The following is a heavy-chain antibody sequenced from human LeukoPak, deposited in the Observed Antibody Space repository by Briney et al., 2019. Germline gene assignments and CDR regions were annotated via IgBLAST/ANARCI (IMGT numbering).Heavy chain of an antibody. CDR2: IYYSGST. CDR3: ARLDFWGGYLQY. V-gene: IGHV4-59*01. D-gene: IGHD3-3*01. CDR1: GGSISSYY. Sequence: SETLSLTCTVSGGSISSYYWSWIRQPPGKGLEWIGYIYYSGSTNYNPSLKRRVTISVDTSKNQFSLKLSSVTAADTAVYYCARLDFWGGYLQYWGQGTLVTVSS. J-gene: IGHJ4*02.